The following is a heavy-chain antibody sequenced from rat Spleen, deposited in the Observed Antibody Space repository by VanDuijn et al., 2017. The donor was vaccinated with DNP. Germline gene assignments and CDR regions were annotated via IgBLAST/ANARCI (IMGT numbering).Heavy chain of an antibody. D-gene: IGHD1-6*01. V-gene: IGHV5-20*01. J-gene: IGHJ4*01. CDR3: TTDQIYYGLLGYYYVMDA. CDR1: GFTFSDYY. CDR2: ISYDGGST. Sequence: EVQLVESGGGLVQPGGSLKLSCAVSGFTFSDYYMAWVRQAPTKGLEWVASISYDGGSTYYRDSVKGRFTISRDNAKSSLYLQMDSLRSEDTATYYCTTDQIYYGLLGYYYVMDAWGQGASVTVSS.